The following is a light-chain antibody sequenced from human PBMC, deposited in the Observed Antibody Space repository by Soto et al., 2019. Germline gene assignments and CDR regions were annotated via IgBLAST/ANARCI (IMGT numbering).Light chain of an antibody. CDR1: QSVSSS. J-gene: IGKJ5*01. CDR2: DTS. V-gene: IGKV3-11*01. CDR3: QQRSNWRIT. Sequence: VLTQSPATLSLSPGERATLSCGASQSVSSSLAWYQQKPGQAPRLLISDTSNRATGIPARFSGSGSGTDFTLTISSLEPEDFAVYYCQQRSNWRITFGQGTRLEIK.